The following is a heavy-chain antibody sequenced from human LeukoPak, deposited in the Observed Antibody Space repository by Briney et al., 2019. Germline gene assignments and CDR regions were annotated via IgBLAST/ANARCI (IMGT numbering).Heavy chain of an antibody. CDR3: ARILDRDA. J-gene: IGHJ3*01. V-gene: IGHV4-4*07. Sequence: SETLSLICTVSGGPMSDSYWYGIRHSAATGMEWIGRIHAIGSTNYNPSLKSRVIISLDTSKNQFSLSLSAVTAVDTATYYCARILDRDAWGQGTLVTVSP. CDR2: IHAIGST. D-gene: IGHD3-22*01. CDR1: GGPMSDSY.